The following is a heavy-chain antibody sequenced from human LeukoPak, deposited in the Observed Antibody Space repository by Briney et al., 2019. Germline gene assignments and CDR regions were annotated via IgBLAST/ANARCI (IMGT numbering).Heavy chain of an antibody. V-gene: IGHV1-24*01. D-gene: IGHD3-10*01. J-gene: IGHJ6*02. Sequence: ASVKVSCKVSGYTLTELSMHWVRQAPGKGLEWMGGFDPEDGETIYAQKFQGRVTMTEDTSTDTAYMELSSLRSEDTAVYYCASPFYYGSGSSADYYYGMDVWGQGTTVTVSS. CDR1: GYTLTELS. CDR2: FDPEDGET. CDR3: ASPFYYGSGSSADYYYGMDV.